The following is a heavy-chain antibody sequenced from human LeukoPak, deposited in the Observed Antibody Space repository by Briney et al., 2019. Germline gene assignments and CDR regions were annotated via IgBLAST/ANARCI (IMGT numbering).Heavy chain of an antibody. V-gene: IGHV3-53*05. CDR3: AKDALGSYGDYDYFDY. D-gene: IGHD4-17*01. CDR1: GFTVSSNY. Sequence: GGSLRLSCAASGFTVSSNYMSWVRQAPGKGLEWVSVIYSGGSTYYADSVKGRFTISRDNSKNTLYLQMNSLRAEDTALYYCAKDALGSYGDYDYFDYWGQGTLVTVSS. J-gene: IGHJ4*02. CDR2: IYSGGST.